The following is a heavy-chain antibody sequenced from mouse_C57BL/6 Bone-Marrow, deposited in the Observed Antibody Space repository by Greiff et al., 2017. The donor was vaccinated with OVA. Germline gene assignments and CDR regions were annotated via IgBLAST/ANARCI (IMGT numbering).Heavy chain of an antibody. J-gene: IGHJ3*01. CDR2: IYPSDSET. V-gene: IGHV1-61*01. D-gene: IGHD2-5*01. CDR3: ARRGYSNYVFAY. CDR1: GYTFTSYW. Sequence: VQLQESGAELVRPGSSVKLSCKASGYTFTSYWMDWVKQRPGQGLEWIGNIYPSDSETHYNQKFKDKATLTVDKSSSTAYMQLSSLTSEDSAVYYCARRGYSNYVFAYWGQGTLVTVSA.